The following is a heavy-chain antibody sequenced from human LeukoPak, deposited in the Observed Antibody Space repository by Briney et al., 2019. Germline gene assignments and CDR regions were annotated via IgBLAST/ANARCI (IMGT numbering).Heavy chain of an antibody. CDR3: ARDFSY. J-gene: IGHJ4*02. Sequence: ASVKVSCKASGYTFTNYGITWVRQAPGQGLEWMGWISANNGDTNYAQRFQGRVTMTTDTSTTTAHMELRSLRSDDTAVYYCARDFSYWGQGTLVTVSS. CDR1: GYTFTNYG. V-gene: IGHV1-18*01. D-gene: IGHD2/OR15-2a*01. CDR2: ISANNGDT.